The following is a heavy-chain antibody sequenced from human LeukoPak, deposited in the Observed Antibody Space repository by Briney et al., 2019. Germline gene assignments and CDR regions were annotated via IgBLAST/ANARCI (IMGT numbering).Heavy chain of an antibody. CDR3: ARVAGSGSYYHGFDP. CDR1: GGTFSCYA. D-gene: IGHD3-10*01. J-gene: IGHJ5*02. V-gene: IGHV1-69*04. Sequence: ASVKVSCKASGGTFSCYAISWVRQAPGQGLEWMGRIIPILGIANYAQKFQGRVTITADKSTSTAYMELSSLRSEDTAVYYCARVAGSGSYYHGFDPWGQGTLVTVSS. CDR2: IIPILGIA.